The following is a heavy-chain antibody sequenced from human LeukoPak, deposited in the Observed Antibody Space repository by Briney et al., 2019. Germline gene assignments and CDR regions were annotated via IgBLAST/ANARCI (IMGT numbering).Heavy chain of an antibody. CDR1: GFTFSSYW. CDR3: AKSFYCSSTSCPRGISNWFDP. CDR2: ISGSGGST. J-gene: IGHJ5*02. Sequence: PGGSLRLSCAASGFTFSSYWMHWVRQAPGKGLEWVSAISGSGGSTYYADSVKGRFTISRDNSKNTLYLQMNSLRAEDTAVYYCAKSFYCSSTSCPRGISNWFDPWGQGTLVTVSS. D-gene: IGHD2-2*01. V-gene: IGHV3-23*01.